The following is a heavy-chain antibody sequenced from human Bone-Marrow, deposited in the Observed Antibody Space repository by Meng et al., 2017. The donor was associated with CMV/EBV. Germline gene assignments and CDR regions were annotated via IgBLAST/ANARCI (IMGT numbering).Heavy chain of an antibody. CDR3: ARAGEEGRVHAFDI. CDR1: GGTFSSYA. Sequence: SVKVSWKASGGTFSSYAISWVRQAPGQGLEWMGGIIPIFGTANYAQKFQGRVTITTDESTSTAYMELSNLRSEDTAGYYCARAGEEGRVHAFDIWGQGTMVTVSS. D-gene: IGHD3-10*01. CDR2: IIPIFGTA. J-gene: IGHJ3*02. V-gene: IGHV1-69*05.